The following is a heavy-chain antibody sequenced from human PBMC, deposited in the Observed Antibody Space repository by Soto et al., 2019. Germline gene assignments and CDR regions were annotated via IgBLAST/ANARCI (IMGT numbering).Heavy chain of an antibody. CDR2: INPGGGRT. Sequence: GASVKVSCKASGYTFTSYYIHWVRQAPGQGLEWVAMINPGGGRTNYAQMFQGRVTISVDMSKNQFSLKLTSVTAADTAVYYCARLLDDSRGYYYFDYWGQGTLVTVSS. V-gene: IGHV1-46*01. D-gene: IGHD3-22*01. CDR3: ARLLDDSRGYYYFDY. J-gene: IGHJ4*02. CDR1: GYTFTSYY.